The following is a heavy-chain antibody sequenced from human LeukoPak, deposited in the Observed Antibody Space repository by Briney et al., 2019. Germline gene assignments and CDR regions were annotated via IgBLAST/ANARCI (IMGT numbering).Heavy chain of an antibody. D-gene: IGHD3-10*01. Sequence: PGGSLRLSCAASGFTFSSYSMNWVRQAPGKGLEWVSSISSSSSYIYYADSVKGRFTISRDNAKNSLYLQMNSLRAEDTAVYYCARVRITMVRGVMDMDVWGKGTTVTVSS. V-gene: IGHV3-21*01. CDR3: ARVRITMVRGVMDMDV. CDR2: ISSSSSYI. CDR1: GFTFSSYS. J-gene: IGHJ6*03.